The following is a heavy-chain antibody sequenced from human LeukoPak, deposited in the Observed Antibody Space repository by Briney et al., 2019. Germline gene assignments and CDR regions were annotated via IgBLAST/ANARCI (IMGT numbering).Heavy chain of an antibody. J-gene: IGHJ6*03. Sequence: GGSLRLSCAASGFTFSSYGMHWVRQAPGKGLEWVAFIRYDGSNKYYADSVKGRFTTSRDNSKNTLYLQMNSLRAEDTAVYYCAKDRGDSSGWYATYYYYYMDVWGKGTTVTVSS. V-gene: IGHV3-30*02. CDR3: AKDRGDSSGWYATYYYYYMDV. CDR1: GFTFSSYG. CDR2: IRYDGSNK. D-gene: IGHD6-19*01.